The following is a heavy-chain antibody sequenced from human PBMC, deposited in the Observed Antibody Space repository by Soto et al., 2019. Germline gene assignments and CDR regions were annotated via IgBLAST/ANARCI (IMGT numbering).Heavy chain of an antibody. J-gene: IGHJ4*02. Sequence: ASVKVSCKASGYTFTSYYMHWVRQAPGQGLEWMGIINPSGGSTSYAQKFQGRVTMTRDTSTSTVYMELSSLRSEDTAAYYCAREEPPITMVRGVKLFDYWGQGTLVTVS. V-gene: IGHV1-46*01. CDR3: AREEPPITMVRGVKLFDY. D-gene: IGHD3-10*01. CDR1: GYTFTSYY. CDR2: INPSGGST.